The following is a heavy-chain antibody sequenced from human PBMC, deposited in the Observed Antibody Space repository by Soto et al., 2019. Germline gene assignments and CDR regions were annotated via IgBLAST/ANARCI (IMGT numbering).Heavy chain of an antibody. CDR1: GYTFTSYG. CDR2: SSAHNGKT. J-gene: IGHJ4*02. CDR3: ARGRYGSY. Sequence: QVHLVQSGAEVKKPGASVKVSCKASGYTFTSYGITWVRQAPGQGLERMGWSSAHNGKTDYAQKLQGRVSVTRDTSTSTASMELRRLRSDDTAVYYCARGRYGSYWGQGALVTVSS. D-gene: IGHD1-1*01. V-gene: IGHV1-18*01.